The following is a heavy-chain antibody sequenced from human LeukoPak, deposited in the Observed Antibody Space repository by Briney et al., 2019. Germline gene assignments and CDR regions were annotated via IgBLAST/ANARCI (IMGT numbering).Heavy chain of an antibody. V-gene: IGHV5-51*01. CDR3: ERERPGSSGWYTH. J-gene: IGHJ4*02. Sequence: GESLNISCKGSGYSFTSYWIGWVRQMPGKGLEWMGIIFPGDSDTRYSPSFLGEVTFSVDMSTATAYLEWSSLKASDSAMYFCERERPGSSGWYTHWGQGTLVTVSS. CDR2: IFPGDSDT. D-gene: IGHD6-19*01. CDR1: GYSFTSYW.